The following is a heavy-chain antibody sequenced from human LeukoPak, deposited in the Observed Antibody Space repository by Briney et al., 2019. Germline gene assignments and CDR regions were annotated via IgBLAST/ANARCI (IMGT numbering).Heavy chain of an antibody. CDR3: ARAPHRDYGSGSYYNDFDY. V-gene: IGHV4-34*01. CDR1: GGSFSGYY. Sequence: PSETLSLTCAGYGGSFSGYYWSWTRQPPGKGLEWIGEINHGGSTNYNPSLKSRVTISVDTSKNQFSLKLSSVTAADTAVYYCARAPHRDYGSGSYYNDFDYWGQGTLVTVSS. J-gene: IGHJ4*02. D-gene: IGHD3-10*01. CDR2: INHGGST.